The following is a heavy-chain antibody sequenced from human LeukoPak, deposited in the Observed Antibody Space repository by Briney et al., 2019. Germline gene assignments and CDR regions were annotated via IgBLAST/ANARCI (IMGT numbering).Heavy chain of an antibody. CDR3: ARDDVAGTGFDY. CDR1: GFSFNTYS. D-gene: IGHD6-19*01. Sequence: PGGSLRLSCAASGFSFNTYSMNWVRQAPGKGLEWIAYITSTSSVIYYADSVKGRFTLSRDNGKNSLYLQMNSLRAEDTAVYYCARDDVAGTGFDYWGQGTLVTVSS. CDR2: ITSTSSVI. V-gene: IGHV3-48*01. J-gene: IGHJ4*02.